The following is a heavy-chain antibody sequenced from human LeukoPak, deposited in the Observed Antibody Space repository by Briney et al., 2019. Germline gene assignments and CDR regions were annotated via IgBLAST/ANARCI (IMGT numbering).Heavy chain of an antibody. CDR2: IESDGSEK. CDR3: ARNRGPSY. CDR1: GFTFSRYL. J-gene: IGHJ4*02. V-gene: IGHV3-7*01. Sequence: GGSLRLSCAASGFTFSRYLMTWVRQAPGKGLEWVANIESDGSEKFYADSVEGRFTISRDNAKNSVYLQMDSLRAEDTAVYYCARNRGPSYWGQGTLVTVSS.